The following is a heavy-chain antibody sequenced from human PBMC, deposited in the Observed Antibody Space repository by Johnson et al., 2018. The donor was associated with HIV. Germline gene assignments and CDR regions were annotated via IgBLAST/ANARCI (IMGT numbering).Heavy chain of an antibody. CDR3: ARATGSWMDAFDI. Sequence: VQVVESGGGLVQPGGSLRLSCATSGFIFGNYWMTWIRQAPGKGLEWVANIDLGGSLTNYVDSVKGRFIISRDNGRNSLYLQMNNLRAEDTAVYFCARATGSWMDAFDIWGQGTMVTVSS. D-gene: IGHD2-2*03. V-gene: IGHV3-7*05. CDR2: IDLGGSLT. J-gene: IGHJ3*02. CDR1: GFIFGNYW.